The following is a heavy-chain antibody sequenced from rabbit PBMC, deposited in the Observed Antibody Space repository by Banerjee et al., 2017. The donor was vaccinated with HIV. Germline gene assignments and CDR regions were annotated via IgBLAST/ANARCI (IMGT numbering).Heavy chain of an antibody. CDR2: IYVGGSRST. J-gene: IGHJ6*01. CDR3: ARWASSSGYPNYGMDL. CDR1: GFSFSGSYY. D-gene: IGHD1-1*01. V-gene: IGHV1S40*01. Sequence: QSLEESGGDLVKPGASLTLTCTASGFSFSGSYYMCWVRQAPGKGLEWVACIYVGGSRSTYYANWAKGRFTISKTSSTTVTLQMTSLTAADTATYFCARWASSSGYPNYGMDLRGQGTLVTVS.